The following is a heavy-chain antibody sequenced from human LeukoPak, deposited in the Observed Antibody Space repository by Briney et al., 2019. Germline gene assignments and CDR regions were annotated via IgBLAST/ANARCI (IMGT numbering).Heavy chain of an antibody. Sequence: ASVKVSCKASGYTFTSYGISWVRQAPGQGLEWMGWINPNSGGTNYAQKFQGRVTMTRDTSISTAYMELSRLRSDDTAVYYCARVRVAGPRALMDAFDIWGQGTMVTVSS. CDR2: INPNSGGT. CDR1: GYTFTSYG. V-gene: IGHV1-2*02. CDR3: ARVRVAGPRALMDAFDI. D-gene: IGHD6-19*01. J-gene: IGHJ3*02.